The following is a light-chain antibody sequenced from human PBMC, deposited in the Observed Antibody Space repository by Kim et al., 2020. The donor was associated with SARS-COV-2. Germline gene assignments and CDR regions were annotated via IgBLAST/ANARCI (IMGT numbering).Light chain of an antibody. CDR3: QQSYSTPRT. CDR1: QRISSY. J-gene: IGKJ4*01. V-gene: IGKV1-39*01. Sequence: DIQMTQSPSSLSASVGDRVTITCRAGQRISSYLNWYQQKPRKAPKLLIYAASSVQSGVPSRFSGSGSGTDFTLTISSLQPEDFGTYFCQQSYSTPRTFGGGTPV. CDR2: AAS.